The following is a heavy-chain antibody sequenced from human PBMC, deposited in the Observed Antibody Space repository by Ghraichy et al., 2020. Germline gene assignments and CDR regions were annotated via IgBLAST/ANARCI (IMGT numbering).Heavy chain of an antibody. D-gene: IGHD1-1*01. CDR3: ARDGNWYLDAFDI. CDR2: IYYSGGT. J-gene: IGHJ3*02. Sequence: RAGGGGRGWSGDIYYSGGTNYNPSLKSRVTIAVDTSKNQFSLKLSSVTAADTAVYYCARDGNWYLDAFDIWGQGTMVTVSS. V-gene: IGHV4-59*13.